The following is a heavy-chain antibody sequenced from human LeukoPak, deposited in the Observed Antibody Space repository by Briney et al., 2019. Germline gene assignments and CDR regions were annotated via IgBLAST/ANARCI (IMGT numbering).Heavy chain of an antibody. Sequence: GGSLRLSCAASRFSFSGSTMHWVRQTSGKGLEWVGRIRSKANNYATAYTASVNGRFTVSRDDSKNTAYLQMNSLKTEDTAVYYCTRRGDNGDIPFDYWGQGTLVTVSS. CDR2: IRSKANNYAT. CDR1: RFSFSGST. D-gene: IGHD4-17*01. V-gene: IGHV3-73*01. CDR3: TRRGDNGDIPFDY. J-gene: IGHJ4*02.